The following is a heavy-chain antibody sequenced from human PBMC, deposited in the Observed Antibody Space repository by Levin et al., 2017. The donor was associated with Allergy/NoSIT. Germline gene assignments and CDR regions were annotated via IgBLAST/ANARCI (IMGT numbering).Heavy chain of an antibody. J-gene: IGHJ5*02. CDR1: GFTFSSYA. CDR2: VRGSGDPT. CDR3: AKGSGDGYKYGGLVDL. Sequence: PGGSLRLSCVASGFTFSSYAMSWVRQAPGKGLEWVSSVRGSGDPTYYTDSVQGRFTISRDNSKSTLYLQMNSLRAEDTAIYYCAKGSGDGYKYGGLVDLWGQGTLVIVSS. D-gene: IGHD5-24*01. V-gene: IGHV3-23*01.